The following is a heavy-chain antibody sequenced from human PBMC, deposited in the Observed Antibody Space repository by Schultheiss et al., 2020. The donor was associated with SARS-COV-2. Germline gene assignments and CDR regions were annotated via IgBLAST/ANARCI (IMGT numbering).Heavy chain of an antibody. J-gene: IGHJ4*02. CDR2: INPSGGST. CDR1: GYTFTGYY. CDR3: ARTYSSSWYVDY. Sequence: ASVKVSCKASGYTFTGYYMHWVRQAPGQGLEWMGIINPSGGSTSYAQKFQGRVTMTRDTSISTAYMELSRLRSEDTAVYYCARTYSSSWYVDYWGQGTLVTVSS. V-gene: IGHV1-46*01. D-gene: IGHD6-13*01.